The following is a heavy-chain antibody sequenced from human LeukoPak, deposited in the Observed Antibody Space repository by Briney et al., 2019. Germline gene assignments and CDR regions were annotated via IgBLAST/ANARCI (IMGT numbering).Heavy chain of an antibody. V-gene: IGHV1-18*01. CDR3: ARVRTVADPQIGLVY. CDR1: GYTFTSYG. Sequence: GASVKVSCKASGYTFTSYGISWVRQAPGQGLEWMGWISAYSGNANYAQKLQGRVTMTTDTSTSTAYMELRSLRSDDTAVYYCARVRTVADPQIGLVYWGQGTLVTVSS. J-gene: IGHJ4*02. CDR2: ISAYSGNA. D-gene: IGHD4-23*01.